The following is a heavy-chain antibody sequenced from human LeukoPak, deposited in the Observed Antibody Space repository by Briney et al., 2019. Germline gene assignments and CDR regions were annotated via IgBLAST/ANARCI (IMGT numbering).Heavy chain of an antibody. J-gene: IGHJ4*02. CDR1: GLAFSAYK. CDR3: AVSGSPGY. D-gene: IGHD2-15*01. CDR2: TSTDGYTT. Sequence: AGGSLRLSCAASGLAFSAYKMHWVRQAPRKGLVWVSRTSTDGYTTDYADFVQGRFTASRDNTKNTWSLEMNSLRAEDTAVYYCAVSGSPGYWGQGTLVTVSS. V-gene: IGHV3-74*01.